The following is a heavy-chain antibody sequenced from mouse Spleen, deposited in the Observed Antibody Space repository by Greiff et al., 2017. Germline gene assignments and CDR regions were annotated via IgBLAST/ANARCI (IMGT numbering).Heavy chain of an antibody. CDR3: ARGDSSGPYYFDY. CDR2: IHPNSGST. CDR1: GYTFTSYW. Sequence: QVQLKQPGAELVKPGASVKLSCKASGYTFTSYWMHWVKQRPGQGLEWIGMIHPNSGSTNYNEKFKSKATLTVDKSSSTAYMQLSSLTSEDSAVYYCARGDSSGPYYFDYWGQGTTLTVSS. J-gene: IGHJ2*01. V-gene: IGHV1-64*01. D-gene: IGHD3-2*01.